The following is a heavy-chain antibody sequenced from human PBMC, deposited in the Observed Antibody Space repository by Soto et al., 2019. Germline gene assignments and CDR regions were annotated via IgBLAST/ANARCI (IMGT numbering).Heavy chain of an antibody. Sequence: QVQLQQGGAGLLKPSETLSLTCAVYGGSFRGYYWSWIRQPPGKGLEWIGEINHSGTTNYNPSLKSRVTISVDTSKNPFSLKLSSVTAADTAVYYCARVAGIAAAGTVDPWGQGTLVTFSS. CDR3: ARVAGIAAAGTVDP. D-gene: IGHD6-13*01. CDR1: GGSFRGYY. V-gene: IGHV4-34*01. J-gene: IGHJ5*02. CDR2: INHSGTT.